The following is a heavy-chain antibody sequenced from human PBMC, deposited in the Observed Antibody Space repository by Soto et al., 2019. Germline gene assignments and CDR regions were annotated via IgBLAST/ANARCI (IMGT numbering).Heavy chain of an antibody. V-gene: IGHV3-30*04. CDR1: RFTFNSYA. Sequence: GGSLRLSCAASRFTFNSYAMHWVRQAPGKGLEWVAVILYDGKNKYYADSVKGRFTISRDNSKNTLYLQMNSLRAEDTAVYYCARETEAFDIWGQGTMVTVSS. CDR2: ILYDGKNK. CDR3: ARETEAFDI. J-gene: IGHJ3*02.